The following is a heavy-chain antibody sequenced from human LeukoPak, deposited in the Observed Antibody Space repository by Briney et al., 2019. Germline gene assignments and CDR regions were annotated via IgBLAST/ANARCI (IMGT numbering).Heavy chain of an antibody. Sequence: GGSLRLSCATSGFSFSNHCMNWVRQPPGKGLEWVSYITNSGTVYYADSVKGRFTISRDDAKSSLYLQMSTLRDEDTAIYYCARHAYNTGWADDYWGQGTLVTVSS. CDR2: ITNSGTV. D-gene: IGHD6-19*01. V-gene: IGHV3-69-1*01. CDR1: GFSFSNHC. J-gene: IGHJ4*02. CDR3: ARHAYNTGWADDY.